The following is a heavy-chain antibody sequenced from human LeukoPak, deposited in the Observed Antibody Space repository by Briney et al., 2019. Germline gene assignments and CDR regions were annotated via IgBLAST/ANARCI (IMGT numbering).Heavy chain of an antibody. CDR2: IYDGGSNT. CDR3: ARDSPTAGIGFDI. J-gene: IGHJ3*02. Sequence: GGSLRLSCGASGFTFSANALSWVRQAPGKGLEWVSTIYDGGSNTNYADSVKGRFTISRDNSKNTLYLQMNSLRAEDTAVYYCARDSPTAGIGFDIWGQGTLVTVSS. CDR1: GFTFSANA. D-gene: IGHD1-1*01. V-gene: IGHV3-23*01.